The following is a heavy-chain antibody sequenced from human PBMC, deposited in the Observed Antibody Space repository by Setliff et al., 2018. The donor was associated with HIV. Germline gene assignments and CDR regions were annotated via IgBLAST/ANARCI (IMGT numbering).Heavy chain of an antibody. D-gene: IGHD6-13*01. CDR1: GDTLSIHP. CDR3: AKGTKITTALYLAY. CDR2: MSPNSGNT. J-gene: IGHJ1*01. V-gene: IGHV1-8*02. Sequence: ASVKVSCKASGDTLSIHPINWVRQATGQGLEWMGWMSPNSGNTGYAQKFQGRVTMTRNASISTAYMELSSLRSDDTAIYYCAKGTKITTALYLAYWGQGTLVTVSS.